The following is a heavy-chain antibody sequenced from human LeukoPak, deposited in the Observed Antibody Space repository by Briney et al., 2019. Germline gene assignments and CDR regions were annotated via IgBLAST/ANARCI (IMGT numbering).Heavy chain of an antibody. V-gene: IGHV5-51*01. CDR1: GYSFTSYW. Sequence: GESLKISCQGSGYSFTSYWIGWVRQMPGKGLEWMGIIYPGDSDTRYSPSFQGQVTISADKSISTAYLQWSSLKASDTAMYYCARQSCSSTSCAGSLYWGQGTLVTVSS. D-gene: IGHD2-2*01. CDR2: IYPGDSDT. CDR3: ARQSCSSTSCAGSLY. J-gene: IGHJ4*02.